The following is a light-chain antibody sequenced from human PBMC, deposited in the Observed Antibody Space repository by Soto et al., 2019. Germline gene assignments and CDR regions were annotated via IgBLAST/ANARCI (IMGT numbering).Light chain of an antibody. CDR3: QAYDYSLTAFV. CDR1: NSNLGAGYD. Sequence: QAVVTQPPSVSGAPGQRVTISCTGNNSNLGAGYDVHWYQQLPGAAPKLVIFGNRNRPSGVPERFSGSKSGTSASLAITGLQAEYEADYYCQAYDYSLTAFVFGGGTKLTVL. J-gene: IGLJ3*02. V-gene: IGLV1-40*01. CDR2: GNR.